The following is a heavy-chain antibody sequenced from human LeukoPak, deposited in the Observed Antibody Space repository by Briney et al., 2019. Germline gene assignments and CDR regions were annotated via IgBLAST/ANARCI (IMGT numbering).Heavy chain of an antibody. CDR3: ARDRVPREYYHGSLADAFDI. CDR2: IYYTGNT. D-gene: IGHD2/OR15-2a*01. CDR1: GGSIGGFY. V-gene: IGHV4-59*01. Sequence: SETLSLTCTVSGGSIGGFYWNWIRQSPEKGLECIGYIYYTGNTDYNPSLKSRVTISVDTSKNQFSLKLTSVTAADTAVYYCARDRVPREYYHGSLADAFDIWGQGTLVTVSS. J-gene: IGHJ3*02.